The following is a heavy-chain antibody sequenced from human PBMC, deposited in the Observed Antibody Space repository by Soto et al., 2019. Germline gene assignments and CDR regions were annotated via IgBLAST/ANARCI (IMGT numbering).Heavy chain of an antibody. Sequence: SQTLSLTCSLSGDSVSSNSGACNWIRHSPSRGLEWLVRTYYRSRWSFDYALSVKSRVTIDPDTSKKQFSLHLDSLTPEDTAVYYCAGVTWLRGMDVWGQGTPVTVSS. CDR1: GDSVSSNSGA. CDR3: AGVTWLRGMDV. CDR2: TYYRSRWSF. D-gene: IGHD3-10*01. V-gene: IGHV6-1*01. J-gene: IGHJ6*02.